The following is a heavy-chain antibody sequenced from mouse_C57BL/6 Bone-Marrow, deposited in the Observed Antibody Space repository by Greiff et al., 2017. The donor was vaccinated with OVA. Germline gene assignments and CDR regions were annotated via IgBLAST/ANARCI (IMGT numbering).Heavy chain of an antibody. CDR3: ARVDYLWYCDN. J-gene: IGHJ2*01. D-gene: IGHD2-13*01. V-gene: IGHV5-4*01. CDR2: ISVGGSYT. CDR1: GFTFSSYA. Sequence: VQLQQSGGGLVKPGGSLKLSCAASGFTFSSYAMSWVRQTPDKRLEWVATISVGGSYTYYPDNVKGRFTISRDNAKNNLYLQMSHLKSEDTAMYYCARVDYLWYCDNEDQGTTLSVTS.